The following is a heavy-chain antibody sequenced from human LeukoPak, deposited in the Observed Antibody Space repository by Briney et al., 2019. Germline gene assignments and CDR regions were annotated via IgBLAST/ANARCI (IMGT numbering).Heavy chain of an antibody. CDR1: GFTFSSYC. V-gene: IGHV3-33*01. CDR2: IWYDGSHK. CDR3: ARDGGVGDSYNYFDN. Sequence: PGRSLRLSCAASGFTFSSYCMHWVRQAPGKGLEWVAVIWYDGSHKYYADSVKGRFTISRDNSKNTLYLQMNSLRAEDTAVYYCARDGGVGDSYNYFDNWGQGTLVTVSS. J-gene: IGHJ4*02. D-gene: IGHD5-24*01.